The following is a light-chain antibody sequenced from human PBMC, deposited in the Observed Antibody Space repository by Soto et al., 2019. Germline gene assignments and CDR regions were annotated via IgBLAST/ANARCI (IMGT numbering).Light chain of an antibody. CDR1: QSINSY. J-gene: IGKJ5*01. Sequence: IQMTQSPSSLSASVGDRVTITCRASQSINSYLNRYQQKPGKAPKLLIFAASNLQSGVPSRFSGSGSGTDYTLTVNSLQPEDFATYHCQQSYSTPITFGQGTRLEIK. CDR3: QQSYSTPIT. CDR2: AAS. V-gene: IGKV1-39*01.